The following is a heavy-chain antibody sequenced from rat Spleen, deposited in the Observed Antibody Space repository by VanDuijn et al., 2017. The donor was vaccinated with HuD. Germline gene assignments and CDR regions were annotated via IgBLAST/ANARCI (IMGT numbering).Heavy chain of an antibody. V-gene: IGHV5-29*01. CDR2: ISYDGSST. J-gene: IGHJ2*01. CDR3: ARLGPGSFDY. D-gene: IGHD1-4*01. CDR1: GFTFSDYY. Sequence: EMQLVESAGGLVQPGRSLKLSCAASGFTFSDYYMAWVRQAPTKGLEWVATISYDGSSTYYRDSVKGRFTISRDNAKSTLYLQMDSLRSEDTATYYCARLGPGSFDYWGQGVMVTVSS.